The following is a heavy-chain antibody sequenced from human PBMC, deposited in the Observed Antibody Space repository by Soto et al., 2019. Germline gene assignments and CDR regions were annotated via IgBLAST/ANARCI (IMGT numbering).Heavy chain of an antibody. D-gene: IGHD3-22*01. Sequence: SVKVSCKASGGIFSNFVITWVRQAPGHGPEWMGQIIPVFGTPNYAQMFQGRVTITADESTSTAYMELSSLRSDDTAVYYCASPGSDSSAYFPNDHWGPGTLVTVSS. CDR1: GGIFSNFV. V-gene: IGHV1-69*13. CDR2: IIPVFGTP. CDR3: ASPGSDSSAYFPNDH. J-gene: IGHJ4*02.